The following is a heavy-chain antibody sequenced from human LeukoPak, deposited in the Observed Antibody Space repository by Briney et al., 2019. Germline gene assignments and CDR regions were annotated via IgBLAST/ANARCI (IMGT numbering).Heavy chain of an antibody. J-gene: IGHJ5*02. CDR2: INHSGCT. D-gene: IGHD2-15*01. CDR1: GGFFSGYY. Sequence: SETLSLTSAVYGGFFSGYYWSWIRQPPGKGLEWIGEINHSGCTNYKLSLQSRVTISVDTTKNQFSLKLSSVTAADTAVYYCARRPTGYCSGGSCYSYNWFDPSGQGTLVTVSS. CDR3: ARRPTGYCSGGSCYSYNWFDP. V-gene: IGHV4-34*01.